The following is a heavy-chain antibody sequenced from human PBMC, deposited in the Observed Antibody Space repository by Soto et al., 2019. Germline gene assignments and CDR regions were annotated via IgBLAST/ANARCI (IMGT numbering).Heavy chain of an antibody. D-gene: IGHD5-18*01. CDR2: INSDGSST. J-gene: IGHJ2*01. Sequence: EVQLVESGGGLVQSGGSLRLSCAASGFTFSSYWMHWVRQAPGKGLVWVSRINSDGSSTSYADSVKGRFTISRDNAKNTLYLQMNSLRAEDTAVYYCARGLRGYSRPILHEWYFDLWGRGTLVTVSS. V-gene: IGHV3-74*01. CDR3: ARGLRGYSRPILHEWYFDL. CDR1: GFTFSSYW.